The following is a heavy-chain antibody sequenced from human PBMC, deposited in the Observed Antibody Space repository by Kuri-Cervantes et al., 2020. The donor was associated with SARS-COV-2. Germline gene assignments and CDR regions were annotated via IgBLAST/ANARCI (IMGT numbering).Heavy chain of an antibody. D-gene: IGHD2-2*02. CDR3: ARNGYCSSTSCYNDGGFDP. Sequence: GGSLRLSCAASGFTFSSYWMSWVRQAPGKGLEWVANIKQDGSEKYYVDSVKGRFTISRDNAKNSLYLQMNSLRAEDTAVYYCARNGYCSSTSCYNDGGFDPWGQGTLVTVSS. CDR2: IKQDGSEK. J-gene: IGHJ5*02. V-gene: IGHV3-7*01. CDR1: GFTFSSYW.